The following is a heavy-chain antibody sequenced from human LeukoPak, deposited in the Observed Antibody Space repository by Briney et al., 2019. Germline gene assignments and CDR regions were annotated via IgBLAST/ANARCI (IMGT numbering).Heavy chain of an antibody. V-gene: IGHV4-61*02. CDR3: ARWDRIQLWFDY. D-gene: IGHD5-18*01. J-gene: IGHJ4*02. CDR2: IYTSGST. Sequence: SETLSLTCTVSGGSISSGSYYWSWIRQPAGKGLEWIGRIYTSGSTNYNPSLKSRVTISVDTSKNQFSLKLSSVTAADTAVYYCARWDRIQLWFDYWGQGTLVTVSS. CDR1: GGSISSGSYY.